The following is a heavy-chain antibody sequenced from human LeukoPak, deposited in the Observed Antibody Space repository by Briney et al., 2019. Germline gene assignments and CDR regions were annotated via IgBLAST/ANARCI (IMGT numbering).Heavy chain of an antibody. CDR2: IYYSGST. CDR1: GGSISSYY. D-gene: IGHD3-16*02. J-gene: IGHJ6*03. CDR3: ARAWGSYRYTTDRNYYYYMDV. Sequence: PSETLSLTCTVSGGSISSYYWSWIRQPPGKGLEWIGYIYYSGSTNYNPSLKSRVTISVDTSKNQFSLKLSSVTAADTAVYYCARAWGSYRYTTDRNYYYYMDVWGKGTTVTISS. V-gene: IGHV4-59*01.